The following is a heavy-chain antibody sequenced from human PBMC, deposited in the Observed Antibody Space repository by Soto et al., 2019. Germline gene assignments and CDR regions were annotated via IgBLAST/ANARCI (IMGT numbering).Heavy chain of an antibody. V-gene: IGHV4-34*01. D-gene: IGHD3-10*01. Sequence: SVTCAVYGGSFICYYWSWIRQPPGKVLEWIGEINHSGSTNYNPSLKSRVTISVDTSKNQFSLKLSSVTAADTAVYYCARGSVLWFGELSMFEYWGQRTLVIVS. J-gene: IGHJ4*02. CDR3: ARGSVLWFGELSMFEY. CDR2: INHSGST. CDR1: GGSFICYY.